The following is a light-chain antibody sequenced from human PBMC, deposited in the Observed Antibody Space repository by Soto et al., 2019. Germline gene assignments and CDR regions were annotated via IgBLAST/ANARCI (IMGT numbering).Light chain of an antibody. Sequence: ILLTQSPSSLSASVGDRVTITCRASQGIDTSLAWYQQKPGKAPKLLIYAPSNFQSGVPSRFSGSGSGTHFTLTISSVQPEDFATYYCQQRHGYPITFGQGTRLEI. CDR2: APS. CDR1: QGIDTS. J-gene: IGKJ5*01. V-gene: IGKV1-9*01. CDR3: QQRHGYPIT.